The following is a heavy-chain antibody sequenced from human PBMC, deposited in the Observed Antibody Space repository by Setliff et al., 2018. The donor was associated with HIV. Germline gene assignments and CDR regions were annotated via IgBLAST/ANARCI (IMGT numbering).Heavy chain of an antibody. CDR3: ATARIPTGGVSTSLDY. J-gene: IGHJ4*02. CDR1: GFTFSSYW. V-gene: IGHV3-7*01. Sequence: PGGSLRLSCAASGFTFSSYWMSWVRQAPGKGLEWVANIKQDGSEKYYVDSVKGRFTISRDNSKNTVYLELNSLKPEDTAEYYCATARIPTGGVSTSLDYWGQGALVTVSS. D-gene: IGHD3-3*01. CDR2: IKQDGSEK.